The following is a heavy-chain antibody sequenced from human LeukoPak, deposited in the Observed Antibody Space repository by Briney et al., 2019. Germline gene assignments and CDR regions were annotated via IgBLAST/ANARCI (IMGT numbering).Heavy chain of an antibody. Sequence: PSETLSLTCAVYGGSFSGYYWSWIRQPPGKGLEWIGEINHSGSTNYNPSLKSRVTISVDTSKNQFSLNLSSVTAADTAVYYCARGGIAVAGTLFDPWGQGTLVTVSS. V-gene: IGHV4-34*01. J-gene: IGHJ5*02. CDR3: ARGGIAVAGTLFDP. D-gene: IGHD6-19*01. CDR1: GGSFSGYY. CDR2: INHSGST.